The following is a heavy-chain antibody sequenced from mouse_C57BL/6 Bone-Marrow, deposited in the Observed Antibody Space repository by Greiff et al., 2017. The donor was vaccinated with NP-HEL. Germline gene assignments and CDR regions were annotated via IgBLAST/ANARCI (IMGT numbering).Heavy chain of an antibody. J-gene: IGHJ2*01. V-gene: IGHV1-63*01. Sequence: QVQLKESGAELVRPGTSVKMSCKASGYTFTNYWIGWAKQRPGHGLEWIGDIYPGGGYTNYNEKFKGKATLTADKSSSTAYMQFSSLTSEDSAIYYCARTGYYHDYWGQGTTLTVSS. CDR3: ARTGYYHDY. CDR1: GYTFTNYW. CDR2: IYPGGGYT.